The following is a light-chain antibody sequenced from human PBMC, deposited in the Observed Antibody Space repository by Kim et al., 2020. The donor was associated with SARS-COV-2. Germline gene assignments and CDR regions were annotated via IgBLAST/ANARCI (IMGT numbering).Light chain of an antibody. J-gene: IGLJ2*01. Sequence: VALGQTVRITCQGNRLRSYYATLYQQKPGQAPIVVIYGKNNRPSGIPDRFSGSSSGNTASLTITGTQAGDEADYYCNSRDSNDNVVFGGGTQLTVL. CDR1: RLRSYY. CDR2: GKN. CDR3: NSRDSNDNVV. V-gene: IGLV3-19*01.